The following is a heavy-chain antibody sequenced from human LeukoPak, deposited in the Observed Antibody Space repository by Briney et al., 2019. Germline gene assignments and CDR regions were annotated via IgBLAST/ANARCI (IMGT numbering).Heavy chain of an antibody. Sequence: GESLKISCQGSGYTFTSYWIAWVRQTPGKGLEWMGIIYPGDSDTRYSPSFQGQVAISADKSISTAYLQWSSLKASDTAMYYCARRYCSSTSCRGDFDYWGQGTLVTVSS. CDR2: IYPGDSDT. CDR1: GYTFTSYW. J-gene: IGHJ4*02. CDR3: ARRYCSSTSCRGDFDY. V-gene: IGHV5-51*01. D-gene: IGHD2-2*01.